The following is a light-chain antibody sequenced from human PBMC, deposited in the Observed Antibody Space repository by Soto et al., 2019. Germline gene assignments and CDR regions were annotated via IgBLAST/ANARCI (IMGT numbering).Light chain of an antibody. J-gene: IGLJ1*01. V-gene: IGLV2-23*01. CDR3: CSYASSSSYV. CDR1: TSDVGGYNL. Sequence: QSVLAQPASVSGSPGQSITISCSGTTSDVGGYNLVSWYQQHTAKAPKLLIYEGTQRPSGVSSRFSGSKSGNTASLTISGLQAEDAADYYCCSYASSSSYVFGNGTKV. CDR2: EGT.